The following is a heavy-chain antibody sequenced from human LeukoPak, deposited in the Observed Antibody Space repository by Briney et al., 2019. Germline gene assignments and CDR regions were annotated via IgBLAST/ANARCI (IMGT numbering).Heavy chain of an antibody. CDR2: IYTSGST. Sequence: PSETPSLTCTVSGGSISSYYWSWIRQPAGKGLEWIGRIYTSGSTNYNPSLKSRVTMSVDTSKNQFSLKLSSVTAADTAVYYCARDAFPSYDFWSGYGHWGQGTLVTVSS. CDR3: ARDAFPSYDFWSGYGH. D-gene: IGHD3-3*01. J-gene: IGHJ4*02. V-gene: IGHV4-4*07. CDR1: GGSISSYY.